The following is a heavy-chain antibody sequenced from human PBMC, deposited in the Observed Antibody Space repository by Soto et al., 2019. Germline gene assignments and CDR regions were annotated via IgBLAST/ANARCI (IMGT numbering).Heavy chain of an antibody. CDR1: GFTFSSYW. Sequence: GGSLRLSCAASGFTFSSYWMSWVRQAPGKGLEWAANTNQDESEKNYLDSVKGRFTVFRDNAKNSLYLQMNSLRVEDTAVYYCVRDRGYSVFDYWGQGTRVTVSS. CDR2: TNQDESEK. J-gene: IGHJ4*02. V-gene: IGHV3-7*01. CDR3: VRDRGYSVFDY. D-gene: IGHD3-22*01.